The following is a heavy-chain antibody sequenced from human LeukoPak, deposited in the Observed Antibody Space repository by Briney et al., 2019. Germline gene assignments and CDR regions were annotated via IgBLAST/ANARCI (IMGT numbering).Heavy chain of an antibody. CDR2: MNPNSGNT. CDR3: ARVTGSIDY. D-gene: IGHD1-26*01. CDR1: GYTFTSYD. Sequence: ASVKVSCKASGYTFTSYDINWVRQATGQGLGWMGWMNPNSGNTGHARKFQGRVTMTRSTSISTAYMELSSLRSEDTAVYYCARVTGSIDYWGQGTLVTVSS. J-gene: IGHJ4*02. V-gene: IGHV1-8*01.